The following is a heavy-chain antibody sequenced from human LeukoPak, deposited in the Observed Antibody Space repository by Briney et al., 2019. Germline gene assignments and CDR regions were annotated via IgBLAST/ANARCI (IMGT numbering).Heavy chain of an antibody. V-gene: IGHV1-18*01. Sequence: GASVRVSCKASGYTLTSYGISWVRQAPGQGLEWMGWISAYNGNTKYAQKLQGGVTMATDTSTSTAYMELRSLRSDDTAVYYCAREMGYYDSSAHYYYAMDVWGQGTTVTVSS. CDR3: AREMGYYDSSAHYYYAMDV. CDR2: ISAYNGNT. D-gene: IGHD3-22*01. CDR1: GYTLTSYG. J-gene: IGHJ6*02.